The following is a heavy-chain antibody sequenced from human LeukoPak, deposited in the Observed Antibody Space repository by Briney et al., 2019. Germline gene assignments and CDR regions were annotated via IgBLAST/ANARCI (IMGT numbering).Heavy chain of an antibody. Sequence: SETLSLTCTVSGGSISGHYWTWIRQPPGKGLEWIGYIYDIGSTTYDPSLKSRVTISVDTSKNQFSLKLSSVTAADTAVYYCARDVLAAPGTFDYWGQGALVTVSS. CDR1: GGSISGHY. V-gene: IGHV4-59*11. CDR3: ARDVLAAPGTFDY. D-gene: IGHD6-13*01. J-gene: IGHJ4*02. CDR2: IYDIGST.